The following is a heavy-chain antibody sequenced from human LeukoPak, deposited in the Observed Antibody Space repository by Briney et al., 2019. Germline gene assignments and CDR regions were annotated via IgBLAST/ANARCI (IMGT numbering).Heavy chain of an antibody. J-gene: IGHJ4*02. V-gene: IGHV3-21*01. D-gene: IGHD3-22*01. Sequence: GGSLRLSCAASGFTFSSYGMSWVRQAPGKGLEWVSAISGSGSSTYYADSVKGRFTISRDNAKNSLYLQMNSLRAEDTAVYYCARATYYYDSSGQDYWGQGTLVTVSS. CDR1: GFTFSSYG. CDR3: ARATYYYDSSGQDY. CDR2: ISGSGSST.